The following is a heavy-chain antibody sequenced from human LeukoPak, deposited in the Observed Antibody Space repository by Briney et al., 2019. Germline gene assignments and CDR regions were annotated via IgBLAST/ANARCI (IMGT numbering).Heavy chain of an antibody. CDR1: KFTFSSYA. CDR3: AKSEIEHDY. D-gene: IGHD2/OR15-2a*01. Sequence: GGSLRLSCAAAKFTFSSYAMSWVRQAPGKGLEWVSAISGSGRSTYYADSVKGRFTISRDNSKNTLYLQMSTLRAEDTAIYYCAKSEIEHDYWGQGTLVTVSS. J-gene: IGHJ4*02. V-gene: IGHV3-23*01. CDR2: ISGSGRST.